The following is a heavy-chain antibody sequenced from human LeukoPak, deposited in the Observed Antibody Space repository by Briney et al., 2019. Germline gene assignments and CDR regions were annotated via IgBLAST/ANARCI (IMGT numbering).Heavy chain of an antibody. D-gene: IGHD3-3*01. Sequence: SETLSLTCTVSGGSISSSSYYWGWIRQPPGRGLEWIGSIYYTGSTDYSPSLKSRVTISVDTSKNQFSLKLSSVTAADTAVYYCARDNYDFWTGKDYYMDVWGKGTTVTVSS. CDR3: ARDNYDFWTGKDYYMDV. CDR2: IYYTGST. V-gene: IGHV4-39*02. J-gene: IGHJ6*03. CDR1: GGSISSSSYY.